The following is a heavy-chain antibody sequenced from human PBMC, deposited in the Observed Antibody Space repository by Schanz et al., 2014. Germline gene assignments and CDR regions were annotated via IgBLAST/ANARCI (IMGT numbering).Heavy chain of an antibody. CDR1: GFTFNSYA. CDR3: AKDPSHGDYDYCVDY. Sequence: DVQLLESGGGLVQPGGSLRLSCAASGFTFNSYAMTWVRQAPGKGLEWVSSISHSGGSKYYADSVKGRFTISRDNSENTLYLQMNSLRTEDTAVYYCAKDPSHGDYDYCVDYWGQGTLVTVSS. V-gene: IGHV3-23*01. CDR2: ISHSGGSK. D-gene: IGHD3-16*01. J-gene: IGHJ4*02.